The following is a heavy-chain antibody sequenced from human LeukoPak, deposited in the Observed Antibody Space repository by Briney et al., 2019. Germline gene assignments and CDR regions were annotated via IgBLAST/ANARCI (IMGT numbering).Heavy chain of an antibody. J-gene: IGHJ3*02. CDR2: INWNGGST. Sequence: PGGSLRLSCAASGFTFDDYGMSWVRQAPGKGLEWVSGINWNGGSTGYADSVKGRFTISRDNAKNSLYLQMNSLRAEDTALYHCATAWDYYDRLSDIWGQGTMVTVSS. CDR1: GFTFDDYG. CDR3: ATAWDYYDRLSDI. V-gene: IGHV3-20*01. D-gene: IGHD3-22*01.